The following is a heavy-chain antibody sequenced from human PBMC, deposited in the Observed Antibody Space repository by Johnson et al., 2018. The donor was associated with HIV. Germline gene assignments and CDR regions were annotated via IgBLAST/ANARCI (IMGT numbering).Heavy chain of an antibody. CDR2: ISSSGSTI. J-gene: IGHJ3*02. CDR1: GFTFSDYY. Sequence: HVQLVESGGGLVKPGGSLRLSCAASGFTFSDYYMSWIRQAPGKGLEWVSYISSSGSTIYYADSVKGRFTISRDNSKNSLYLQMNSLRAEDTALYYCAKDMEAAAGNPLGAFDIWGQGTMVTVSS. CDR3: AKDMEAAAGNPLGAFDI. V-gene: IGHV3-11*01. D-gene: IGHD6-13*01.